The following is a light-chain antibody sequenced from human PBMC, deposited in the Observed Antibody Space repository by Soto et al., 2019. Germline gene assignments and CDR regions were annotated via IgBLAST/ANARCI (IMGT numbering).Light chain of an antibody. CDR1: QGISSY. V-gene: IGKV1-9*01. Sequence: DIQLTQSPSFLSAPVGDRVTITCRASQGISSYLAWYQQKPGKAPNLLIYAASTLQSGVPSRFSGSGSGTEFTLTISSLQPDDFATYYCQQLNNYPFTFGPGTKVDIK. J-gene: IGKJ3*01. CDR3: QQLNNYPFT. CDR2: AAS.